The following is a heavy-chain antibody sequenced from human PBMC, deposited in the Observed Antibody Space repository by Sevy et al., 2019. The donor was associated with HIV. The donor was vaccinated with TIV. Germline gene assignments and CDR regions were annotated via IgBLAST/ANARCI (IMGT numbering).Heavy chain of an antibody. CDR1: GFTFSSYS. CDR3: ASGTGYSGYAGFDY. Sequence: GGSLRLSCAASGFTFSSYSMNWVRQAPGKGLEWVSSISSSSSYIYYADSVKGRFTISGDNAKNSLYLQMNSLRAEDTAVYYCASGTGYSGYAGFDYWGQGTLVTVSS. CDR2: ISSSSSYI. D-gene: IGHD5-12*01. J-gene: IGHJ4*02. V-gene: IGHV3-21*01.